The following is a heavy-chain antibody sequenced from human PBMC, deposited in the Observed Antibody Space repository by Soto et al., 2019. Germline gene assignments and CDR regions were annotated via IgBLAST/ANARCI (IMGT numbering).Heavy chain of an antibody. CDR2: MNPNSGNT. CDR3: ARERSAAGTGWFDP. J-gene: IGHJ5*02. CDR1: GYTFTSYD. Sequence: QVQLVQSGAEVKKPGASVKVSCKASGYTFTSYDINWVRQATGQGLEWMGWMNPNSGNTGYAQKFQGRVTMTRNTSISTAYMEMSSLRSEDTAVYYCARERSAAGTGWFDPWGQGTLVTVSS. D-gene: IGHD6-13*01. V-gene: IGHV1-8*01.